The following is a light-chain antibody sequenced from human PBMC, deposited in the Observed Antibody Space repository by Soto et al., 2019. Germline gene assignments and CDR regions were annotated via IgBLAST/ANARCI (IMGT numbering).Light chain of an antibody. Sequence: IQMTQSPSSLSASVGGRVTITCRASQSISSYLNWYRQTPGKAPKLLIFAASSLQSGVPSRFSGSGSGTDFTLTISSLQPEDFATYYCQQSYSTLRTFGQGTKVDI. CDR1: QSISSY. CDR2: AAS. V-gene: IGKV1-39*01. J-gene: IGKJ1*01. CDR3: QQSYSTLRT.